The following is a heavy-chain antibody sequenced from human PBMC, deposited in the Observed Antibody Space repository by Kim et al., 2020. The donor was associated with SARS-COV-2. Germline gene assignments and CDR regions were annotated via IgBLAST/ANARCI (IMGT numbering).Heavy chain of an antibody. CDR3: ARIRVRGYSGYDYGAYDY. CDR2: IYPGDSDT. D-gene: IGHD5-12*01. Sequence: GESLKISCKGSGYSFTSYWIGWVRQMPGKGLEWMGIIYPGDSDTRYSPSFQGQVTISADKSISTAYLQWSSLKASDTAMYYCARIRVRGYSGYDYGAYDYWGQGTLVTVSS. CDR1: GYSFTSYW. V-gene: IGHV5-51*01. J-gene: IGHJ4*02.